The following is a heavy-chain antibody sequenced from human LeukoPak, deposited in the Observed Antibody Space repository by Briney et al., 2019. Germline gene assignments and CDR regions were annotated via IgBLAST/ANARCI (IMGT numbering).Heavy chain of an antibody. CDR1: GITLSNYG. Sequence: GGSLRLSCAVSGITLSNYGMSWVRQAPRKGLEWVAGISDSGGSTNYADSAKGRFTISRDNAKNTLYLQMNSLSAEDTAVYFCAKRGVVIRVILVGFHKQAYYFDSWGQGALVTVSS. CDR3: AKRGVVIRVILVGFHKQAYYFDS. D-gene: IGHD3-10*01. V-gene: IGHV3-23*01. CDR2: ISDSGGST. J-gene: IGHJ4*02.